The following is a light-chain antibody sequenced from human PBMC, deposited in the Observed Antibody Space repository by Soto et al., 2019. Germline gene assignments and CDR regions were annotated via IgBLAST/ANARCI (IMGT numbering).Light chain of an antibody. CDR2: DAS. Sequence: IVLTQYPATLSLSPGARAPLSCRARQRVRRYLAWYQQKPGQAPRLLIYDASNRATGIPARFSGSGSGTDFTLTISSLEPEDFAVYYCQHRSNWPLFGPGTKVDNK. V-gene: IGKV3-11*01. J-gene: IGKJ3*01. CDR3: QHRSNWPL. CDR1: QRVRRY.